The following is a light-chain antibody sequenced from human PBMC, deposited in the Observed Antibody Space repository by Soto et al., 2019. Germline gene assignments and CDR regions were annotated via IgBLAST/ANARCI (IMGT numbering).Light chain of an antibody. CDR2: DAS. CDR1: QSVTNF. J-gene: IGKJ4*01. V-gene: IGKV3-11*01. CDR3: QQRSNWHLT. Sequence: EIVLTQSPATLSLSPGERATISCRASQSVTNFLAWYQQKLGQAPRLLIYDASKSATGIPGRFSGSRYGTDFTLTIANLEPEDFEVYYCQQRSNWHLTFGGGTKVEIK.